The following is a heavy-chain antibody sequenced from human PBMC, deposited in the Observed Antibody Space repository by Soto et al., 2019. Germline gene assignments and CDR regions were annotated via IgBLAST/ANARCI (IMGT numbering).Heavy chain of an antibody. CDR2: IKSETDGGTI. CDR1: GFTFSNVW. CDR3: TPLALKYNSVWYPLSD. J-gene: IGHJ4*02. V-gene: IGHV3-15*07. Sequence: EVQLVESGGGLVKPGGSLRLSCAGSGFTFSNVWMNWVRQAPGKGLEWVGRIKSETDGGTIDYAAPVKGRFTISRDDSNNTLYLQMNSLKTEDTATYYCTPLALKYNSVWYPLSDWGQGTRVTVSS. D-gene: IGHD6-19*01.